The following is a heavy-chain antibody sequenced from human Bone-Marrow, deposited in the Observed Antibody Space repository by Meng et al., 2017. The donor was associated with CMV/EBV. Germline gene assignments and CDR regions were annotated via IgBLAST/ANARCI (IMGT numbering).Heavy chain of an antibody. CDR3: ARLRGSLGGYFDY. J-gene: IGHJ4*02. V-gene: IGHV5-51*01. CDR2: IYPGDSDT. D-gene: IGHD1-26*01. CDR1: GYSFTSYW. Sequence: KVSCKGSGYSFTSYWIGWVRQMPGKGLEWMGIIYPGDSDTRYSPSFQGQVTISADKSNSTAYLQWSSLKASDTAMYYCARLRGSLGGYFDYWGQGTLVTVSS.